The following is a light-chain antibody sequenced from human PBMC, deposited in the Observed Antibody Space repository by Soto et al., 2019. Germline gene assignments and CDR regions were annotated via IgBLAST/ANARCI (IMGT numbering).Light chain of an antibody. CDR3: HQSYRTPYT. CDR2: AAS. J-gene: IGKJ2*01. CDR1: QSVSVY. V-gene: IGKV1-39*01. Sequence: DIQMTQSPSSLSASVGDRVTITCRASQSVSVYFNWYQQKPGKAPKLLIYAASSLTSGVPSRFSGSGSGTDITLTSNSLQAEAFATYYFHQSYRTPYTFGKGTKLDIK.